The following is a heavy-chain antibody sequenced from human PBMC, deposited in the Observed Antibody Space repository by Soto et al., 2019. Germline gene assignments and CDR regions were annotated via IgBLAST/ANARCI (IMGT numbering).Heavy chain of an antibody. D-gene: IGHD2-21*02. J-gene: IGHJ4*02. Sequence: QVQLQESGPGLVKPSGTLSLTCAVSGDSISSDKWWSWVRQPPGKGLEWIGEIYHSGRTNCNLSLKSRVSISVEKSKNPFSLELSSMTAADTAVYYCARGGDWKFDYWGQGSLVTVSP. CDR1: GDSISSDKW. V-gene: IGHV4-4*02. CDR3: ARGGDWKFDY. CDR2: IYHSGRT.